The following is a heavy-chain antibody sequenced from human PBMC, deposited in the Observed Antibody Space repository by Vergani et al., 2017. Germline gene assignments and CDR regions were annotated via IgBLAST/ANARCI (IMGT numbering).Heavy chain of an antibody. Sequence: QVQLVESGGGLVKPGGSLRLSCAASGFTFSDYYMSWIRQAPGKGLEWVSYISSSGSTIYYADSVKGRFTISRDNAKNSLYLQMNSLRAEDTAVYYCAKVSSGYYDSSGYADVPFDYWGQGTLVTVSS. CDR1: GFTFSDYY. V-gene: IGHV3-11*01. J-gene: IGHJ4*02. CDR3: AKVSSGYYDSSGYADVPFDY. CDR2: ISSSGSTI. D-gene: IGHD3-22*01.